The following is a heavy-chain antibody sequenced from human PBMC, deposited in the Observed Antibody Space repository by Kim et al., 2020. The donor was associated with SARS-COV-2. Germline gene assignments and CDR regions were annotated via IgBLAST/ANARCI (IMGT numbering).Heavy chain of an antibody. V-gene: IGHV3-30-3*01. Sequence: GSNEYYAESVKGRVTITRDNSKSTLYLQMNSLGAEDTAVYYCASLSRHDYWGQGTLVTVSS. CDR3: ASLSRHDY. CDR2: GSNE. J-gene: IGHJ4*02.